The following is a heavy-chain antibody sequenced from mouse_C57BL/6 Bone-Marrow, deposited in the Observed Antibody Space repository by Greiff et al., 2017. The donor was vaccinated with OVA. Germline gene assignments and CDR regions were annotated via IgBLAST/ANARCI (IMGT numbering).Heavy chain of an antibody. CDR3: ARGYYFDY. CDR1: GFTFSDFY. Sequence: EVQGVESGGGLVQSGRSLRLSCATSGFTFSDFYMEWVRQAPGKGLEWIAASRNKANDYTTEYSASVKGRFIVSRDTSQSILYLQMNALRAEDTAIYYCARGYYFDYWGQGTTLTVSS. J-gene: IGHJ2*01. CDR2: SRNKANDYTT. V-gene: IGHV7-1*01.